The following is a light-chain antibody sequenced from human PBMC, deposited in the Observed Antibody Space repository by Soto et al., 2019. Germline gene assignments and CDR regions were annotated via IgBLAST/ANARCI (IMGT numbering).Light chain of an antibody. V-gene: IGLV2-14*03. CDR2: DVS. Sequence: QSALTQPASVSGSPGQSITISCTGTRRDVGAYDYVSWYQHHPGEVPKLLIFDVSDRPSGVSNRFSGSKSGNTAALTSSGRQAEDEAEYYCSSFTTSTSYGFGTGTKLTVL. CDR1: RRDVGAYDY. J-gene: IGLJ1*01. CDR3: SSFTTSTSYG.